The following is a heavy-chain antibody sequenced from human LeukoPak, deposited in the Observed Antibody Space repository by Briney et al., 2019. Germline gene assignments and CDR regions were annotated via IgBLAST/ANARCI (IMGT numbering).Heavy chain of an antibody. J-gene: IGHJ4*02. D-gene: IGHD4-23*01. CDR3: AREKMTTVVRPYYFDY. CDR2: IIPIFGTA. CDR1: GGTFSIYA. V-gene: IGHV1-69*01. Sequence: GSSVKVSCKASGGTFSIYAINWVRQAPGQGLEWMGGIIPIFGTANYAQKFQGRVTITADESTSTAYMELSSLRSEDTAVYYCAREKMTTVVRPYYFDYWGQGTLVTVSS.